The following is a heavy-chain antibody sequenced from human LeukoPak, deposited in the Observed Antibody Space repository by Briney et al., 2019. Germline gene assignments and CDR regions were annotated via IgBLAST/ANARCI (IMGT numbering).Heavy chain of an antibody. CDR1: GGSISSSSYY. J-gene: IGHJ6*03. V-gene: IGHV4-39*01. Sequence: PSETLSLTCTVSGGSISSSSYYWGWSRQPPGKGLEWIGSIYYSGSTHYNPSLKSRVTISVDTSKNQFSLKLSSVTAADTAVYYCASEGYYYMDVWGKGTTVTVSS. CDR3: ASEGYYYMDV. CDR2: IYYSGST.